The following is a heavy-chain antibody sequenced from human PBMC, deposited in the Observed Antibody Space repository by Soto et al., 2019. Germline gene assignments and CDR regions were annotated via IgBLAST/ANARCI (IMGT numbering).Heavy chain of an antibody. CDR2: IKRKIDGEAT. CDR1: DFSFSNAW. CDR3: TTGSVEGV. D-gene: IGHD2-15*01. J-gene: IGHJ6*02. Sequence: EVQLVESGGGLVKPGGSLRLSCAASDFSFSNAWMNWVRQAPGKGLEWVGRIKRKIDGEATDYAGPVKGRFTVFRDDSKSALHMQMNSLKGDDTAVYYCTTGSVEGVWGQGTTVTVS. V-gene: IGHV3-15*07.